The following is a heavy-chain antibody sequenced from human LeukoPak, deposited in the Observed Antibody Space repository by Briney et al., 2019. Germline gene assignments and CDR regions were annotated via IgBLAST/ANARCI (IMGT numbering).Heavy chain of an antibody. Sequence: PSETLSLTCTVSGGSISSGGYYCSWIRQHPGKGLEWIGYIYYSGSTYYNPSLKSRFTISVDTSKNQFSLKLSSVTAADTAVYYCARAPGDNWFDPWGQGTLVTVSS. CDR1: GGSISSGGYY. CDR2: IYYSGST. CDR3: ARAPGDNWFDP. V-gene: IGHV4-31*03. J-gene: IGHJ5*02.